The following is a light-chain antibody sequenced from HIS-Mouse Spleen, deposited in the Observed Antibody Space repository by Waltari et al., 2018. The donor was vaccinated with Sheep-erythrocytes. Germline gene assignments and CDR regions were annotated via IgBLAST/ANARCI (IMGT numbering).Light chain of an antibody. CDR2: DVS. J-gene: IGLJ1*01. CDR3: CSYAGSYNHV. CDR1: SRDVGGANY. Sequence: QSALTQPRSVSGSPGQSVTISCPGTSRDVGGANYVSRYQQHPGKAPKLMIYDVSKRPSGVPDRFSGSKSGNTASLTISGLQAEDEADYYCCSYAGSYNHVFATGTKVTVL. V-gene: IGLV2-11*01.